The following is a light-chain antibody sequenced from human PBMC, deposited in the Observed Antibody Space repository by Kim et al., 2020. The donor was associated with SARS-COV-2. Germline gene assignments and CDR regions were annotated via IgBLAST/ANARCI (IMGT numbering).Light chain of an antibody. CDR1: QSISSG. CDR3: QNYNRYTLT. J-gene: IGKJ4*01. Sequence: DIQMTQSPSTLSASVGDRVTITCRASQSISSGLSWYRQKPGKAPKFLIYDVSTLESGVPSRFSGSGSGTEFTLTISNLQPDDFATYYCQNYNRYTLTFGGGTKVDIK. V-gene: IGKV1-5*01. CDR2: DVS.